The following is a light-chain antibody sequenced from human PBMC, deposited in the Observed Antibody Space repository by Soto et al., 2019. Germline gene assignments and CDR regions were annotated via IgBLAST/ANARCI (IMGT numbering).Light chain of an antibody. CDR1: QNVYNN. CDR2: DAS. J-gene: IGKJ4*01. Sequence: RGMTLYLSGRCMSKKKGATLSCKVSQNVYNNLAWSEQSPGSPPRLLLYDASSGATGISARFSGSGYGTEFTLTISSLQSEDFAVYFCQQCRNWPLTFGGGTKVDI. V-gene: IGKV3-15*01. CDR3: QQCRNWPLT.